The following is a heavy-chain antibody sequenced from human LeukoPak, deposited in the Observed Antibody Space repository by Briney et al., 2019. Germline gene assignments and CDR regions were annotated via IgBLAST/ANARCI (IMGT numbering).Heavy chain of an antibody. J-gene: IGHJ4*02. CDR1: GFTFSSYG. CDR3: AREVRYGGNPGIDY. CDR2: ISNSGSTI. V-gene: IGHV3-48*04. D-gene: IGHD4-23*01. Sequence: GESLRLSCAASGFTFSSYGMNWVRQAPGKGLEWVSYISNSGSTIYYADSVKGRFTISRDNAKNSLYLQMNSLRAEDTAVYYCAREVRYGGNPGIDYWGQGTLVTVSS.